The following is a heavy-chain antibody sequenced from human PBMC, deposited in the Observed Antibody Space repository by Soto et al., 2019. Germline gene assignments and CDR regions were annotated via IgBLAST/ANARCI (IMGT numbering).Heavy chain of an antibody. J-gene: IGHJ6*02. CDR3: ARDLTDYYGSGSPPYYYGMDV. Sequence: SVKVSCKASGGTFSSYAISWVRQAPGQGLEWMGGIIPIFGTANYAQKFQGRVTITADESTSTAYMELSSLRSEDTAVYYCARDLTDYYGSGSPPYYYGMDVWG. CDR1: GGTFSSYA. D-gene: IGHD3-10*01. V-gene: IGHV1-69*13. CDR2: IIPIFGTA.